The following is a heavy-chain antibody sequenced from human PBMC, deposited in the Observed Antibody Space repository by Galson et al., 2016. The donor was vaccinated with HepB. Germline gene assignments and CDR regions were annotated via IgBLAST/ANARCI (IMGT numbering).Heavy chain of an antibody. Sequence: SETLSLTCTVSGGSISASSYSWAWIRQPPGKGLEWIGSLSYSGSAFYNPSLKNRVTMSVDTSKNQFSLKLSSVTAADTAVYYCARHHYDFCSGSNPSYYFDYWGQGTLVTVSS. CDR2: LSYSGSA. CDR3: ARHHYDFCSGSNPSYYFDY. D-gene: IGHD3-3*01. J-gene: IGHJ4*02. CDR1: GGSISASSYS. V-gene: IGHV4-39*01.